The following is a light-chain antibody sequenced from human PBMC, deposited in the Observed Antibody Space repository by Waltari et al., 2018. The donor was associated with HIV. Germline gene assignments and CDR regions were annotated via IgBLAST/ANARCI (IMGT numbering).Light chain of an antibody. Sequence: QSVLTQPPSASGTPGQRVIISCSGNRSNIGSNTVNWYQQFSGAAPTLLIYSINQRPSAVPDRFSGSKSGSAASLAISGLKSEDEADYHCATWDDALSGPVFGAGTKLTV. CDR3: ATWDDALSGPV. V-gene: IGLV1-44*01. J-gene: IGLJ3*02. CDR1: RSNIGSNT. CDR2: SIN.